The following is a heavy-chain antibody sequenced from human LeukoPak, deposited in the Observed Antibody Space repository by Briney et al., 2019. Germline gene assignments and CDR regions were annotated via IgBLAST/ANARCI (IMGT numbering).Heavy chain of an antibody. Sequence: PGGSLRLSCAASGFTVSSNYMSWVRQAPGKGLEWVSVIYSGGSTYYADSVKGRFTISRDNSKNTLYLQMNSLRAEDTAVYYCAKGSYSSSWYYFDDWGQGTLVTVSS. CDR3: AKGSYSSSWYYFDD. CDR2: IYSGGST. CDR1: GFTVSSNY. D-gene: IGHD6-13*01. J-gene: IGHJ4*02. V-gene: IGHV3-53*01.